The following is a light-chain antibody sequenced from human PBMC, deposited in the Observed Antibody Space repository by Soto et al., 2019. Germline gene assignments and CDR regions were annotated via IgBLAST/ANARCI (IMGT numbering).Light chain of an antibody. J-gene: IGKJ2*01. CDR2: GTS. CDR1: QSVGSGY. V-gene: IGKV3-20*01. Sequence: EVVLTQSPGTLSLSPGERATLYCRASQSVGSGYLAWFQQKAGQTPSLLIFGTSHRPTYIPDRFSASGSGTDFTLTISRVEPEDFAVYYCQHYGTSPPDTFGQGTRLEIK. CDR3: QHYGTSPPDT.